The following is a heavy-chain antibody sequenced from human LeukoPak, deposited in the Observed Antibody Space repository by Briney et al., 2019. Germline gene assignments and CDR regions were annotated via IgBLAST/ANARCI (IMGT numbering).Heavy chain of an antibody. J-gene: IGHJ6*03. Sequence: PGGSLRLSCAASGFTFSSYGMHWVRQAPGKGLEWVAFIRYDGSNKYYADSVKGRFTISRDNSKNTLYLQMNSLRAEDTAVYYCAKGGRGYSGYEPMDVWGKGTTVTVSS. CDR3: AKGGRGYSGYEPMDV. CDR1: GFTFSSYG. V-gene: IGHV3-30*02. CDR2: IRYDGSNK. D-gene: IGHD5-12*01.